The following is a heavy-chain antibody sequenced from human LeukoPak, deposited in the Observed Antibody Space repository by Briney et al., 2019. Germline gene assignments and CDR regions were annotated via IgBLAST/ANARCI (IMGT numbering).Heavy chain of an antibody. CDR3: TRRMRGLGSYSDAFDI. CDR1: GFTFSSYD. J-gene: IGHJ3*02. Sequence: TGGSLKLSCAASGFTFSSYDMHWVRQATGKGLEWVSVIDKAGGTYYPGSVKGRFIISRENAKNSLYLQIISLRAGDTAVYFCTRRMRGLGSYSDAFDIWGQGTMVTVSS. CDR2: IDKAGGT. V-gene: IGHV3-13*04. D-gene: IGHD3-10*01.